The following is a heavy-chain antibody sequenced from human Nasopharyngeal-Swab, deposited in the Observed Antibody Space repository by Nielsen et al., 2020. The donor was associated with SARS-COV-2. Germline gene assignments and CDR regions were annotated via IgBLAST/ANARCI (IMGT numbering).Heavy chain of an antibody. V-gene: IGHV3-30*18. CDR2: ISYEGSIR. CDR1: GFSFNYFG. J-gene: IGHJ4*02. D-gene: IGHD2-21*01. CDR3: AKSMAYFQLSGTYNLDF. Sequence: GGPLRLSCAASGFSFNYFGMHWVRQAPGKRLEWVAFISYEGSIRNYIDSVKGRFTVSRDSSKNTVYLQMNSLRPDDTAVYFCAKSMAYFQLSGTYNLDFWGQGTLVTVSS.